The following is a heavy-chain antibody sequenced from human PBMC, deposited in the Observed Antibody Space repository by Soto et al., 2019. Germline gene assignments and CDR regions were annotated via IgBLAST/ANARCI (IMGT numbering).Heavy chain of an antibody. CDR3: ARHPGAVGGFDC. CDR2: IYYSGST. Sequence: QLQVQESGPGLVKPSETLSLTCTVSGGSISSSSHYWGWIRQPPGKGLEWIGSIYYSGSTHYNSSLRSRVTISTDTSKNQFSLKLSSVTAADTALYYCARHPGAVGGFDCWGQGTLVTVSS. CDR1: GGSISSSSHY. D-gene: IGHD6-19*01. V-gene: IGHV4-39*01. J-gene: IGHJ4*02.